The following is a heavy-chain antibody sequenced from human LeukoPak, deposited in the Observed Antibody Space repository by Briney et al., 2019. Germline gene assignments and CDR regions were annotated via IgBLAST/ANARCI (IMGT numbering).Heavy chain of an antibody. CDR3: VIFGVVRGKITDD. D-gene: IGHD3-3*01. V-gene: IGHV1-24*01. CDR1: GYTLTELS. CDR2: FDPEDGET. Sequence: GASVKVSCKVSGYTLTELSVHWVRQAPGKGLEWMGGFDPEDGETIYAQKFQGRVTMTRDTSINTANMELSRLRSDDTAVYYCVIFGVVRGKITDDWGQGTLVTVSS. J-gene: IGHJ4*02.